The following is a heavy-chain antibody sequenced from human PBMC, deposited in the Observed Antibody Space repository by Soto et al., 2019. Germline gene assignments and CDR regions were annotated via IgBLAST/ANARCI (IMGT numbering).Heavy chain of an antibody. D-gene: IGHD3-22*01. CDR1: GGSISSYY. J-gene: IGHJ3*02. CDR3: ARSTMIVVVRPDAFDI. V-gene: IGHV4-59*01. Sequence: ASETLSLTCTVSGGSISSYYWSWIRQPPGKGLEWIGYIYYSGSTNYNPSLKSRVTISVDTSKNQFSLKLSSVTAADTAVYYCARSTMIVVVRPDAFDIWGQRTMVTVSS. CDR2: IYYSGST.